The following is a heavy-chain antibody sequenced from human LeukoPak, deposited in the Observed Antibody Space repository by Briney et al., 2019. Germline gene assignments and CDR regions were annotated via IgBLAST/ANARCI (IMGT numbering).Heavy chain of an antibody. J-gene: IGHJ4*02. CDR1: GFNFHRYT. D-gene: IGHD3-10*02. V-gene: IGHV3-43*01. Sequence: GGSLRLSCATSGFNFHRYTIHWVRQAPGKGLEWVSLAGWAGGTTYYSDSVRGRFTISRDSGRNSVYLQMSSLTTDDTAFYFCAKELDTMFFDYWGQGALVTVSS. CDR3: AKELDTMFFDY. CDR2: AGWAGGTT.